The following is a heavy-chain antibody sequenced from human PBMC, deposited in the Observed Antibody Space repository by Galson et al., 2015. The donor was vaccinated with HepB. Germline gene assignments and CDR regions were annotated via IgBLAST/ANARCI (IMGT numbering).Heavy chain of an antibody. V-gene: IGHV6-1*01. J-gene: IGHJ5*02. CDR1: GDSVSSNGTA. D-gene: IGHD6-13*01. Sequence: CAISGDSVSSNGTAWNWIRQSPSRGLEWLGKTFYRSKWYHGSAVSVRSRITFYPDTSKNQLSLQLKSVTPEDTAVYYCTRGILASGNDHWGQGTLVTVSS. CDR3: TRGILASGNDH. CDR2: TFYRSKWYH.